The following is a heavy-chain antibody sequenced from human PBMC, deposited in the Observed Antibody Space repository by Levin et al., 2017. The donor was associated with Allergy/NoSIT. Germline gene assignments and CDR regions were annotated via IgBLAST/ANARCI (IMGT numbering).Heavy chain of an antibody. D-gene: IGHD1-7*01. CDR2: ISYDGSNK. J-gene: IGHJ4*02. CDR1: GFTFSSYA. V-gene: IGHV3-30-3*01. CDR3: ASAGITGTTVFY. Sequence: PGGSLRLSCAASGFTFSSYAMHWVRQAPGKGLEWVAVISYDGSNKYYADSVKGRFTISRDNSKNTLYLQMNSLRAEDTAVYYCASAGITGTTVFYWGQGTLVTVSS.